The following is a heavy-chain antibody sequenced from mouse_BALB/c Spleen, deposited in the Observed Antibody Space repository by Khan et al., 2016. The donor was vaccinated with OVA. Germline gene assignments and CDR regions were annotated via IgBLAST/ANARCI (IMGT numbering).Heavy chain of an antibody. J-gene: IGHJ3*01. Sequence: DVHLVESGGGLVKPGGSLKLSCAASGFTFSTYGMSWVRQTPDKGLEWVATISSGGSYTYYPDNVKGRFTISRDNAKNTLYLQMRSLTSEDTAMYYCARLCYEGKREGFAYWGQGTLVTVSA. CDR1: GFTFSTYG. D-gene: IGHD2-3*01. CDR2: ISSGGSYT. CDR3: ARLCYEGKREGFAY. V-gene: IGHV5-6*01.